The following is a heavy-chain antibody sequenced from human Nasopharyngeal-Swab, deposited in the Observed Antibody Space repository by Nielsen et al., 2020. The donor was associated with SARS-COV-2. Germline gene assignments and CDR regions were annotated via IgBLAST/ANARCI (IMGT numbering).Heavy chain of an antibody. V-gene: IGHV1-2*02. CDR3: ARGPTYYDFWSGYYRGGMDV. D-gene: IGHD3-3*01. J-gene: IGHJ6*02. CDR2: INPNSGGT. Sequence: ASVKVSCKASGYTFTGYYMHWVRQAPGQGLEWMGWINPNSGGTNYAQKFQGRVTMTRDTSISTAYMELSRLRSEDTAVYYCARGPTYYDFWSGYYRGGMDVWGQGTTVTVSS. CDR1: GYTFTGYY.